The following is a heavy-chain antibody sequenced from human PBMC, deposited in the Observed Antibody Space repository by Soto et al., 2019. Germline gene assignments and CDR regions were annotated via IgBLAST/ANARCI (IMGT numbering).Heavy chain of an antibody. CDR3: ATEIDWLHAFDF. J-gene: IGHJ3*01. CDR2: IWHDGSNT. CDR1: GFTFRTYG. V-gene: IGHV3-33*01. D-gene: IGHD3-9*01. Sequence: QVRLVEFGGGVVQPGNSLRLSCAASGFTFRTYGMHWVRQAPGKGLEWVAHIWHDGSNTYYIDSVKGRFTISRDNSNNALLQQTNRLRAEDTAVYYWATEIDWLHAFDFWGQRTMVTVSS.